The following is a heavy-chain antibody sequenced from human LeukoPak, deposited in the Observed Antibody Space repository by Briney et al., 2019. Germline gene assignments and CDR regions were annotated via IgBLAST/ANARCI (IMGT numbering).Heavy chain of an antibody. CDR1: GYTFSNYG. CDR2: ISYDGSNK. V-gene: IGHV3-30*18. Sequence: HSGSCLRLSCAASGYTFSNYGTHWVRQARGKGLEWVAVISYDGSNKYYADSVKGRFTISRDNSKNTLYLQMNSLRAEDTAVYYCAKSSGYYAGMMYYWGQGTLVTVSS. J-gene: IGHJ4*02. D-gene: IGHD3-3*01. CDR3: AKSSGYYAGMMYY.